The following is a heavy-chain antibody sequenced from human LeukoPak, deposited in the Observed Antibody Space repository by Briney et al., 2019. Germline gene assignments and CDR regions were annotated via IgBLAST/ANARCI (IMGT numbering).Heavy chain of an antibody. CDR3: AKVRPTWHVGY. D-gene: IGHD1-26*01. V-gene: IGHV3-48*01. J-gene: IGHJ4*02. CDR1: GFTFNTYS. Sequence: GGSLKLSCTLSGFTFNTYSMNWVRQAPGKGLEWVSYISSSSSTIYYADSVKGRFTISRDNSKNTLYLQMNSLRAEDTAVYYCAKVRPTWHVGYWGQGTLVTVSS. CDR2: ISSSSSTI.